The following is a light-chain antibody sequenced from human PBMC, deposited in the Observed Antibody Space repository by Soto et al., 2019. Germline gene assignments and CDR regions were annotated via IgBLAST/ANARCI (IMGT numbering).Light chain of an antibody. CDR2: DVS. J-gene: IGLJ2*01. CDR1: SSDVGTYNY. V-gene: IGLV2-14*03. Sequence: QSALTQPASVSGSPGQSITIYCTGTSSDVGTYNYVSWYQQHPGKAPKVMIYDVSNRPSGVSNRFSGSKSGNTASLTISGLQAEDEADYYCSSYTGSSTSVIFGGGTKLTVL. CDR3: SSYTGSSTSVI.